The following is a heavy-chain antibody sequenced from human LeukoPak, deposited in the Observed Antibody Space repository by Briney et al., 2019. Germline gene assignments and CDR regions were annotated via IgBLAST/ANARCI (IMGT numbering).Heavy chain of an antibody. D-gene: IGHD3-10*01. J-gene: IGHJ4*02. V-gene: IGHV3-7*03. CDR2: IKLDGSEK. CDR1: GFTFSSYW. Sequence: GGSLRLSCATSGFTFSSYWMSWVRQAPGKGLEWVANIKLDGSEKYYVDSVKGRFTISRDNSKNTLYLQMNSLRAEDTAVYYCAKPYITMVRGGIPYYFDYWGQGTLVTVSS. CDR3: AKPYITMVRGGIPYYFDY.